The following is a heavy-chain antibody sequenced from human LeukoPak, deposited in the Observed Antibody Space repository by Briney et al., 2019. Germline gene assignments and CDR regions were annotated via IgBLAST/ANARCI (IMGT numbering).Heavy chain of an antibody. D-gene: IGHD2-15*01. CDR1: GFTFSSYA. V-gene: IGHV3-23*01. CDR2: ISGSGGST. J-gene: IGHJ4*02. Sequence: PGGSLRLSCAASGFTFSSYAMSWVRQAPGKGLEWVSAISGSGGSTYYADSVKGRFTISRDNSKNTLYLQMNSLRAEDTAVYYCARALLDTYCSGGSCYSGLGYWGQGTLVTVSS. CDR3: ARALLDTYCSGGSCYSGLGY.